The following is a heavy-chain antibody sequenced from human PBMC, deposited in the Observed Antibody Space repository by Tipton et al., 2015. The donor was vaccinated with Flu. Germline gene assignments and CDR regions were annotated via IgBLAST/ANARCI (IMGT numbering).Heavy chain of an antibody. CDR1: GFTFSDSY. D-gene: IGHD3-3*01. V-gene: IGHV3-11*01. CDR3: ARDHPPTITVFGVITDYFGMDV. J-gene: IGHJ6*02. Sequence: QLVQSGGGLVKPGGSLRLSCAASGFTFSDSYMSWIRQAPGKGLEWVSHISSSGSTINYADSVKGRFTISRDNAKNSLYLQMNSLRAEDTAIYYCARDHPPTITVFGVITDYFGMDVWGQGP. CDR2: ISSSGSTI.